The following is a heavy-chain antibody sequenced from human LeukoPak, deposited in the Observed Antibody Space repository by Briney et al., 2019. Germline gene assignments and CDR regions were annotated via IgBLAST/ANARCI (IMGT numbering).Heavy chain of an antibody. CDR1: GFTFSSYA. CDR2: ISGSGGST. CDR3: AKRSRYYDSSGYFDY. D-gene: IGHD3-22*01. V-gene: IGHV3-23*01. J-gene: IGHJ4*02. Sequence: PGGSLRLSCAASGFTFSSYAMSWVRQAPGKGLEWVSAISGSGGSTYYADSVKGRFTISRDNSKNTLYLQMNSLRAEDTAVYYCAKRSRYYDSSGYFDYWGQGTLVTVSS.